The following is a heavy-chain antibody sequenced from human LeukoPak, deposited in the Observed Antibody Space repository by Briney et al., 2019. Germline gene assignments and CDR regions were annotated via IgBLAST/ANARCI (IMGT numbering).Heavy chain of an antibody. CDR2: IYSGGGGGHT. Sequence: PGGSLRLSCAASGLTVSSNYMSWVRQAPGKGLEWVSVIYSGGGGGHTYYADSVKGRFTISRDNSKNTLYLQMNSLRAEDTAVYYCARSNCDSCYLGVWYFFDYWGQGTLVTVSS. CDR3: ARSNCDSCYLGVWYFFDY. CDR1: GLTVSSNY. D-gene: IGHD3-22*01. V-gene: IGHV3-66*01. J-gene: IGHJ4*02.